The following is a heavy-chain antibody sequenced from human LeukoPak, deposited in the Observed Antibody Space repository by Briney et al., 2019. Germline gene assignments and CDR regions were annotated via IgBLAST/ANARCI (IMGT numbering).Heavy chain of an antibody. CDR3: ARALSTAARTTQFDY. D-gene: IGHD6-6*01. V-gene: IGHV3-33*01. J-gene: IGHJ4*02. CDR2: IWYDGSNK. Sequence: GGSLRLSCAASGFAFSTYGMHWVRQAPGKGLEWVAVIWYDGSNKYYADSVKGRFTISRDNSKNTLYLQMNSLRAEDTAVYYCARALSTAARTTQFDYWGQGTLVTVSS. CDR1: GFAFSTYG.